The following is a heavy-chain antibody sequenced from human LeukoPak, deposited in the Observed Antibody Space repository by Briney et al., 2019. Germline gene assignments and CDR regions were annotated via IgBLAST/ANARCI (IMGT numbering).Heavy chain of an antibody. Sequence: ASETLSLTCAVYGGSLSGYYWSWLRQPPGKGLEWIGEINHSGSTNYNPSLKSRVTISVDTSKNQFSLKLSSVTAADTAVYYCVRRDYYGSGFEFDPWGQGTLVTVSS. V-gene: IGHV4-34*01. CDR1: GGSLSGYY. J-gene: IGHJ5*02. D-gene: IGHD3-10*01. CDR2: INHSGST. CDR3: VRRDYYGSGFEFDP.